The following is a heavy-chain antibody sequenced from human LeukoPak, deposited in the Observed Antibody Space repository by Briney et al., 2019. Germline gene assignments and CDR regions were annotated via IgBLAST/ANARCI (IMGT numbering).Heavy chain of an antibody. CDR2: INPNSGNT. J-gene: IGHJ4*02. D-gene: IGHD3-10*01. V-gene: IGHV1-8*01. CDR3: ARGGYYYGSGSYSTPFDY. Sequence: ASVKVSCKASGYTFTSYDINWVRQATGQGLEWMGWINPNSGNTDYAQKFQGRVTMTRNTSISTAYMELSRPRSEDTAVYYFARGGYYYGSGSYSTPFDYWGQGTLVTVSS. CDR1: GYTFTSYD.